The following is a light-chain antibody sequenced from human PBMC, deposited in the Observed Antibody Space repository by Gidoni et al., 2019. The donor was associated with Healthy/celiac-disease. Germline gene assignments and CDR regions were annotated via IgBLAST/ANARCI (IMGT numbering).Light chain of an antibody. V-gene: IGLV3-1*01. CDR1: KWGDKY. CDR3: QAWDSSTAVV. Sequence: SYELTQPPSVSVSPGQTASITCSGDKWGDKYACWYQQKPGQSPVLVIYQESKRPSGIPERFSGSNSGNTATLTISGTQAMDEADYYCQAWDSSTAVVFGGGTKLTVL. CDR2: QES. J-gene: IGLJ2*01.